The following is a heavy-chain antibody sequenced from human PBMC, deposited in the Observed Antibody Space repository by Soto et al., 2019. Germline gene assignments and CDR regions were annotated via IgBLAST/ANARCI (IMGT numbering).Heavy chain of an antibody. CDR1: GGTFSSYA. Sequence: QVQLVQSGAEVKKPGSSVKVSCKASGGTFSSYAISWVRQAPGQGLEWMGGIIPIFGTANYAQKFQGRVTIAADESTSTGCLEPSSLGAADRAVYYCWAVVVFPRRSFDYWGQGTLVTVSS. V-gene: IGHV1-69*12. J-gene: IGHJ4*02. CDR3: WAVVVFPRRSFDY. D-gene: IGHD3-22*01. CDR2: IIPIFGTA.